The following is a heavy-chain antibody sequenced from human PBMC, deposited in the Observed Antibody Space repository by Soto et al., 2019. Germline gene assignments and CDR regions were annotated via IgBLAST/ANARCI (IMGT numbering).Heavy chain of an antibody. Sequence: QVQLVQSGAEVKKPGASVKVSCKASGYTFTSYGISWVRQAPGQGLEWMGWISAYNGNTNYAQKLQGRVTMTTDTSTSTAYMELSSLRADDTAVYYCARDRWGGMTTVTSNWFDPWGQGTLVTVSS. V-gene: IGHV1-18*01. D-gene: IGHD4-17*01. CDR2: ISAYNGNT. CDR1: GYTFTSYG. CDR3: ARDRWGGMTTVTSNWFDP. J-gene: IGHJ5*02.